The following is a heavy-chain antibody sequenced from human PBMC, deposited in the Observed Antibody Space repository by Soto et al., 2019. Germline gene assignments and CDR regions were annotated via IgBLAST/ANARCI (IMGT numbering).Heavy chain of an antibody. CDR3: ARGAAYSTPWSFDP. Sequence: ASVKVSCKTSGYTFTLYGVSWLRQAPGQGLEWMGWISGYNGNTKEAHKFEGRVILTTDTAANTAHMELRSLTSNDTAVYYCARGAAYSTPWSFDPWGQATMVTIAS. CDR2: ISGYNGNT. J-gene: IGHJ5*02. V-gene: IGHV1-18*01. D-gene: IGHD2-8*01. CDR1: GYTFTLYG.